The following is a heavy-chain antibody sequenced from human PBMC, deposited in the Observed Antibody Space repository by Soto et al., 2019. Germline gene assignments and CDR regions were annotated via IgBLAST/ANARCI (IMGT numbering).Heavy chain of an antibody. CDR2: ISAYNGNT. V-gene: IGHV1-18*01. CDR3: ARSSGSAYWFDP. D-gene: IGHD6-6*01. CDR1: GYTFTSYG. J-gene: IGHJ5*02. Sequence: QVQLVQSGAEVKKPGASVKVSCKASGYTFTSYGISWVRQAPGQGLEWMGWISAYNGNTNYAQKLQGRATTTTDTSTSTAYMALRSLRSDDTAVYYCARSSGSAYWFDPWGQGTLVTVSS.